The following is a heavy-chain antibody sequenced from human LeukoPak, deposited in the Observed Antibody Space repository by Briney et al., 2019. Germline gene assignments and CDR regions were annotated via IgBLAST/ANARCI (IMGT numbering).Heavy chain of an antibody. V-gene: IGHV3-64*01. CDR2: ISSNGGST. D-gene: IGHD5-24*01. CDR3: ARDERRDGYNYVGLLGH. Sequence: GGSLRLSCAASGFTFSSYAMHWVRQAPGKGLEYVSAISSNGGSTYYANSVKGRFTISRDNSKNTLYLQMGSLRAEDMAVYYRARDERRDGYNYVGLLGHWGQGTLVTVSS. CDR1: GFTFSSYA. J-gene: IGHJ4*02.